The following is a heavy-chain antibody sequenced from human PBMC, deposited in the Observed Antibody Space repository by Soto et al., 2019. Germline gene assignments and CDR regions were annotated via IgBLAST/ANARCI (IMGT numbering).Heavy chain of an antibody. CDR2: INHSGST. D-gene: IGHD2-2*01. CDR1: GGSFSGYY. J-gene: IGHJ5*02. CDR3: ARGYCSSTSCFDP. V-gene: IGHV4-34*01. Sequence: SETLSLTCAVYGGSFSGYYWSWIRQPPGKGLEWIGDINHSGSTYYNPSLKSRVTISVDTSKNQFSLKLSSVTAADTAVYYCARGYCSSTSCFDPWGQGTLVTVSS.